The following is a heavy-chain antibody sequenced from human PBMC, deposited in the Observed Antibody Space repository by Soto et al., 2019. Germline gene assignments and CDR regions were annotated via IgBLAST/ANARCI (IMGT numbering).Heavy chain of an antibody. D-gene: IGHD1-1*01. V-gene: IGHV4-31*03. CDR3: ARDRNGGTLPFIDY. Sequence: QVQLQESGPGLVKPSQTLSLTCTVSGGSISSGGYYWSWIRQHPGKGLEWIGYIYYSGSTYYNPSLKIRVTISVDTSKNQFSLKLSSVTAADTAVYYCARDRNGGTLPFIDYWGQGTLVTVSS. J-gene: IGHJ4*02. CDR2: IYYSGST. CDR1: GGSISSGGYY.